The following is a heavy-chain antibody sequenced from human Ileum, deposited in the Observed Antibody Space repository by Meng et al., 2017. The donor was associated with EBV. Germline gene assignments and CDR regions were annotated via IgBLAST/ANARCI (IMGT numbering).Heavy chain of an antibody. V-gene: IGHV3-11*01. J-gene: IGHJ4*02. Sequence: QVQLVESGGGVVTPGGSLSLSCAASGFTLSDYYMSWIRQAPGKGLEWLSYITSSGHAVEYADSVKGRFTISRDNAKNSLYLQMNSLRAEDTAVYYCARENSGGFSGCDYWGQGTLVTVSS. CDR3: ARENSGGFSGCDY. CDR2: ITSSGHAV. D-gene: IGHD5-12*01. CDR1: GFTLSDYY.